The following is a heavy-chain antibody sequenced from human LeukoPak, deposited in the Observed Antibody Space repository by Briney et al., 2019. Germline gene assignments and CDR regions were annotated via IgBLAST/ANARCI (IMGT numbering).Heavy chain of an antibody. D-gene: IGHD6-6*01. V-gene: IGHV4-59*01. CDR3: AREVSSSSFYYYYYMDV. J-gene: IGHJ6*03. CDR1: GGSISSYY. Sequence: SEALSLTCSVSGGSISSYYWSWIRQPPGKGLEWIGYIYYSGSTNYNPSLKSRVTISVDTSKNQFSLKLSSVTAAGTAVYYCAREVSSSSFYYYYYMDVWGKGTTVTISS. CDR2: IYYSGST.